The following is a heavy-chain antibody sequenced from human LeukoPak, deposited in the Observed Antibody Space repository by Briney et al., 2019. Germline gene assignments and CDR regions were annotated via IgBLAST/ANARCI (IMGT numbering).Heavy chain of an antibody. J-gene: IGHJ6*02. CDR2: MNPNSGNT. D-gene: IGHD2-15*01. CDR3: AREDRYCSGGSRYSAGYGMDV. CDR1: GYTFTSYD. V-gene: IGHV1-8*01. Sequence: GASVKVSCKASGYTFTSYDINWVRQATGQGLEWMGWMNPNSGNTGYAQKFQGRVTMTRNTSISTAYMELSSLRSEDTAVYYCAREDRYCSGGSRYSAGYGMDVWGQGTTVTVSS.